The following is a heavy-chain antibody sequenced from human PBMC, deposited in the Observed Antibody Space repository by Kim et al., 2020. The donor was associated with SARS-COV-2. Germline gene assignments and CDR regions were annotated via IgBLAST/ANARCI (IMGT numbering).Heavy chain of an antibody. V-gene: IGHV5-10-1*01. J-gene: IGHJ4*02. Sequence: TYSPSYQGHVTISADKSISTAYRQWSSLKASDTAMYYCARRSSSLGSFDYWGQGTLVTVSS. D-gene: IGHD6-6*01. CDR3: ARRSSSLGSFDY.